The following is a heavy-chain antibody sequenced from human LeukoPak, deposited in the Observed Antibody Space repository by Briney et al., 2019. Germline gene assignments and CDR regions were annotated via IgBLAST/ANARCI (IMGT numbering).Heavy chain of an antibody. CDR1: GFTFSDYY. CDR3: ARVVDTGSGYYYGMDV. D-gene: IGHD5-18*01. V-gene: IGHV3-7*04. J-gene: IGHJ6*02. Sequence: GGSLRLSCAASGFTFSDYYMSWIRQAPGKGLEWVANIKQDGSEKYYVDSVKGRFTISRDNAKNSLYLQMNSLRAEDTAVYYCARVVDTGSGYYYGMDVWGQGTTVTVSS. CDR2: IKQDGSEK.